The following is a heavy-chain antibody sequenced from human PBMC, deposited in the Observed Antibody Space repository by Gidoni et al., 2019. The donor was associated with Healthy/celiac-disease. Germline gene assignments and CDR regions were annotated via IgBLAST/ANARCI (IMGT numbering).Heavy chain of an antibody. V-gene: IGHV1-18*01. Sequence: QAQLVQSGAEGTTHGAPVPVSCKASGYTFTSYGISWVRQAPGQGREWMGWISAYNDTTSCAQKLQGRVTMTTDTSTSTAYMELRGLRADDTAVYYCASAVTRYPGYYGMDVWGQGTTVTVSS. J-gene: IGHJ6*02. CDR3: ASAVTRYPGYYGMDV. D-gene: IGHD4-17*01. CDR2: ISAYNDTT. CDR1: GYTFTSYG.